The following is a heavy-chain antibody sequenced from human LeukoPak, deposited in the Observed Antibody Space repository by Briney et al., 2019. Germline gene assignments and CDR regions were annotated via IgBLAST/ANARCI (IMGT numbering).Heavy chain of an antibody. J-gene: IGHJ4*02. CDR2: ISYDGSNK. D-gene: IGHD3-10*01. CDR1: GFTFSSYA. CDR3: ARTRGGFGELLHTFDY. V-gene: IGHV3-30-3*01. Sequence: GGSLRLSCAASGFTFSSYAMHWVRQAPGKGLEWVAVISYDGSNKYYADSVKGRFTISRDNSKNTLYLQMNSLRAEDTAVYYCARTRGGFGELLHTFDYWGQGTLVTVSS.